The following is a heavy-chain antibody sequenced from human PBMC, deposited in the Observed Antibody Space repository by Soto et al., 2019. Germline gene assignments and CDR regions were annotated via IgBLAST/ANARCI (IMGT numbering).Heavy chain of an antibody. CDR3: ARSPEATVTAFDY. D-gene: IGHD4-17*01. Sequence: QVQLQESGPGLVKPSQTLSLTCTVSGGSISSGGYYWSWIRQHPGKGLEWIGYIYYSGSTYYNPSHKSRVTISVDTSKNQFSLKLSSGTAADTAVYYCARSPEATVTAFDYWGQGTLVTVSS. V-gene: IGHV4-31*03. CDR1: GGSISSGGYY. J-gene: IGHJ4*02. CDR2: IYYSGST.